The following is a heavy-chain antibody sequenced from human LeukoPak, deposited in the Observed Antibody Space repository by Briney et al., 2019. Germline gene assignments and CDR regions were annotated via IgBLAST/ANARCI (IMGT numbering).Heavy chain of an antibody. CDR3: AAFLEWLLALDAFDI. Sequence: GGSLRLSCAASGFTFSSYSMNWVRQAPGKGLEWVSSISSSSSYIYYADSVKGRFTISRDNAKNSLYLQMNSLRAEDTAVYYCAAFLEWLLALDAFDIWGQGTMVTVSS. V-gene: IGHV3-21*01. CDR2: ISSSSSYI. J-gene: IGHJ3*02. D-gene: IGHD3-3*02. CDR1: GFTFSSYS.